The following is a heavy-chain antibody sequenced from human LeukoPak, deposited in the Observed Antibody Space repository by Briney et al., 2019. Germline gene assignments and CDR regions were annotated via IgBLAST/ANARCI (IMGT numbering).Heavy chain of an antibody. V-gene: IGHV3-21*01. CDR1: GFTFSDYS. CDR3: ARDTTQAYYDILTGYYVGYYFDY. Sequence: GGSLRLSCAASGFTFSDYSMNWVRQAPGKGLEWVSSISSSSSYIYYADSVKGRFTISRDNAKNSLYLQMNSLRAEDTAVYYCARDTTQAYYDILTGYYVGYYFDYWGQGTLVTVSS. CDR2: ISSSSSYI. D-gene: IGHD3-9*01. J-gene: IGHJ4*02.